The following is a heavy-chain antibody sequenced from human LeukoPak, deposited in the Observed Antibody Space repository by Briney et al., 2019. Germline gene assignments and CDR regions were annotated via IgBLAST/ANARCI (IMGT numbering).Heavy chain of an antibody. Sequence: SVKVSCKASGGTFSSYAVSWVRQAPGQGLEWMGGIIPIFGTANYAQKFQGRVTITTDESTSTAYMELSSLRSEDTAVYYCARVDSNWFDPWGQGTLVTVSS. CDR2: IIPIFGTA. CDR1: GGTFSSYA. V-gene: IGHV1-69*05. J-gene: IGHJ5*02. CDR3: ARVDSNWFDP.